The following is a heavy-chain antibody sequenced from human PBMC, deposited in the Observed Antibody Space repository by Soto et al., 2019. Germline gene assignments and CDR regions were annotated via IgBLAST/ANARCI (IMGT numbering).Heavy chain of an antibody. V-gene: IGHV3-30*18. J-gene: IGHJ5*02. D-gene: IGHD5-12*01. CDR3: AKPGVYDRFWFDP. CDR1: GFTFSSYG. CDR2: ISYDGSNK. Sequence: GGSLRLSCAASGFTFSSYGMHWVRQAPGKGLEWVAVISYDGSNKYYADSVKGRFTISRDNSKNTLYLQMNSLRAEDTAVYYCAKPGVYDRFWFDPWGQGTLVTVSS.